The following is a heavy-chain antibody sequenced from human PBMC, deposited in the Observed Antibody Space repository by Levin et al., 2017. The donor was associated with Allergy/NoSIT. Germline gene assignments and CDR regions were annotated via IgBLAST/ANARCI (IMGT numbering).Heavy chain of an antibody. D-gene: IGHD3-22*01. CDR3: AREDRSATGRCDP. Sequence: GGSLRLSCAASGFNFPDYIMHWVRQAPGQGLEWVAVIWHDGTQQHYTNSVKGRFTISRDNSKNMLYLDMNSLGGEDTAVYYCAREDRSATGRCDPWGQGTLVIVSS. CDR2: IWHDGTQQ. CDR1: GFNFPDYI. J-gene: IGHJ5*02. V-gene: IGHV3-33*01.